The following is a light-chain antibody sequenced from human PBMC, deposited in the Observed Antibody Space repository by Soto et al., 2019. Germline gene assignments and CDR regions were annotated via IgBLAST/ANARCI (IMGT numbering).Light chain of an antibody. Sequence: EIVMTQSPATLSVSPGERATLSCRASQSVSSNLAWYQQKPGQAPRLLIYGASTRATGIPARFSGSGSGTEFTLIISSLQSEDFAAYYCHQYNDWPLTFGGGTEVEIE. CDR3: HQYNDWPLT. CDR1: QSVSSN. V-gene: IGKV3-15*01. J-gene: IGKJ4*01. CDR2: GAS.